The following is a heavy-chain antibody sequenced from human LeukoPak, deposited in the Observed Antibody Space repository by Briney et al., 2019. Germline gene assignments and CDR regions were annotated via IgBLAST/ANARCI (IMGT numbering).Heavy chain of an antibody. CDR2: IRSKAYGGTT. J-gene: IGHJ4*02. D-gene: IGHD3-22*01. CDR3: TRGASDSSGYWVY. V-gene: IGHV3-49*04. CDR1: GFTFGDYA. Sequence: GGSLRLSCTASGFTFGDYAMSWVRQAPGKGLEWVGFIRSKAYGGTTEYAASVKGRFTISRDDSKSIAYLQMNSLKTEDTAVYYCTRGASDSSGYWVYWGQGTLVTVSS.